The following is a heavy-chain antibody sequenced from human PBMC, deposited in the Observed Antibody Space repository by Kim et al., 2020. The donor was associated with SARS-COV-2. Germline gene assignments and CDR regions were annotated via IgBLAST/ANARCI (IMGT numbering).Heavy chain of an antibody. Sequence: GGSLRLSCAASGFTFSSYEMNWVRQAPGKGLEWVSYISSSGSTIYYADSVKGRFTISRDNAKNSLYLQMNSLRAEDTAVYYCARGGVERYFDWLPHRYYYYGMDVWGQGTTVTVSS. D-gene: IGHD3-9*01. J-gene: IGHJ6*02. CDR3: ARGGVERYFDWLPHRYYYYGMDV. V-gene: IGHV3-48*03. CDR2: ISSSGSTI. CDR1: GFTFSSYE.